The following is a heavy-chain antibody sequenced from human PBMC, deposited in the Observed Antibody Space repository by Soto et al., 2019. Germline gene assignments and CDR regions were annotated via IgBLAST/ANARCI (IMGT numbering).Heavy chain of an antibody. D-gene: IGHD1-26*01. CDR2: INGGNGNT. CDR1: GITSTSYA. V-gene: IGHV1-3*01. Sequence: GASVKISCTARGITSTSYAMQWACHAPIQRLEWMGWINGGNGNTYYSENFQGRVTFTRDTSAGTVYMQLSSLTSEDTAVYYCARDDSGFSGSHYIDYFNYWGQGALVTVSS. J-gene: IGHJ4*02. CDR3: ARDDSGFSGSHYIDYFNY.